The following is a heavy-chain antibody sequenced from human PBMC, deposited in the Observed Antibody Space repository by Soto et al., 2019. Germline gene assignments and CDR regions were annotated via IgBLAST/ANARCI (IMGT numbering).Heavy chain of an antibody. CDR3: ATSYYDSYDP. V-gene: IGHV1-18*04. CDR1: GYIFTSYG. CDR2: ISAYNGNI. D-gene: IGHD3-3*01. J-gene: IGHJ5*02. Sequence: ASVKVSCKASGYIFTSYGISWVRQAPGQGLEWMGWISAYNGNINYAQKLQGRVTMTTDTSTDTAYMELSSLRSEDTAVYYCATSYYDSYDPWGQGTLVTVSS.